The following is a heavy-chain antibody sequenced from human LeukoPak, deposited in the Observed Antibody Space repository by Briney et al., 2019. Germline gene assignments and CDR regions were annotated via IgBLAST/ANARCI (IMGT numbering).Heavy chain of an antibody. D-gene: IGHD2-15*01. CDR2: IHPNSGGT. V-gene: IGHV1-2*06. J-gene: IGHJ5*02. Sequence: ASVKVSCKXSGYTLTSYYIYWVRQAPGQGLEWMGRIHPNSGGTDYPQNFQGRVTMTRDTSISTAYMELSRLRSDDTAVYYCARGYCSGGTCYLVENWLDPWGQGTLVTVSS. CDR3: ARGYCSGGTCYLVENWLDP. CDR1: GYTLTSYY.